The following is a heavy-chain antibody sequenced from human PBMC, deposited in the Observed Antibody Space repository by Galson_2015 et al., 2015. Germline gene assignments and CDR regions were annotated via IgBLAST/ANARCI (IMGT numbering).Heavy chain of an antibody. CDR3: AKEGSILMIKDRVKYFHH. Sequence: SLRLSCAASGFTFSSYEMNWVRQAPGKGLEWVSYISSSGSTIYYADSVKGRFTISRDNAKNTLYLQMNSLRVEDSAVFYCAKEGSILMIKDRVKYFHHWGQGTLVTVSS. J-gene: IGHJ1*01. CDR2: ISSSGSTI. CDR1: GFTFSSYE. D-gene: IGHD3-16*01. V-gene: IGHV3-48*03.